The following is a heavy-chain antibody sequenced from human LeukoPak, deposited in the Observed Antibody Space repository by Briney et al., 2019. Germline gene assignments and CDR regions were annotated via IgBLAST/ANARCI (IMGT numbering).Heavy chain of an antibody. V-gene: IGHV4-34*01. CDR2: IYYSGST. J-gene: IGHJ5*02. CDR3: ARHRCSGGSCYSVDWFDP. Sequence: SETLSLTCAVYGGSFSGYYWSWIRQPPGKGLDWIGSIYYSGSTHYNPSLKSRVTISVDTSNNQFSLKLSSVTAADTAVYYCARHRCSGGSCYSVDWFDPWGQGTLVTVSS. CDR1: GGSFSGYY. D-gene: IGHD2-15*01.